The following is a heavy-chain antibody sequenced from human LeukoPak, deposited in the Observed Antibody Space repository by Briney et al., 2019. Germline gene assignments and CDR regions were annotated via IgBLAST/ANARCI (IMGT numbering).Heavy chain of an antibody. D-gene: IGHD1-26*01. J-gene: IGHJ4*02. V-gene: IGHV3-23*01. CDR2: ISDSGEST. CDR1: GFTFHSYA. Sequence: GGSLRLSCAASGFTFHSYAMTWVRQAPGKGLEWVSGISDSGESTNYADSVKGRFTISRDNSKNTLYLQMSSLRAEDTAVYYCAKAGWSWYFDYWGQGTLVTVSS. CDR3: AKAGWSWYFDY.